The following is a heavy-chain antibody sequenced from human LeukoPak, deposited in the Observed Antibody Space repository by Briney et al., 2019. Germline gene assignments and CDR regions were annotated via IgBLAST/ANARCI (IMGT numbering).Heavy chain of an antibody. Sequence: VDSVKVSCKASGYTFTAYYMHWVRQAPGQGLEWMGWINPNSGGTNYAQKFQGRVTMTRDTSISTAYMELSRLRSDDTAVYYCARGPMTTFTMDIWGQGTMVTVSS. CDR3: ARGPMTTFTMDI. D-gene: IGHD2/OR15-2a*01. CDR2: INPNSGGT. V-gene: IGHV1-2*02. CDR1: GYTFTAYY. J-gene: IGHJ3*02.